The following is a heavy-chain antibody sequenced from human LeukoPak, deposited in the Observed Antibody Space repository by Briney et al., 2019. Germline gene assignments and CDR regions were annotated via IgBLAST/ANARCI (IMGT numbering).Heavy chain of an antibody. Sequence: RTGGSLRLSCAASGFTFDDYAMHWARQAPGKGLEWVPGISWNSGSIGYADSVKGRFTISRDNAKNSLYLQMSSLRAEDTALYYCAKDTYYDSSGQFDYWGQGTLVTVSS. V-gene: IGHV3-9*01. J-gene: IGHJ4*02. CDR1: GFTFDDYA. D-gene: IGHD3-22*01. CDR3: AKDTYYDSSGQFDY. CDR2: ISWNSGSI.